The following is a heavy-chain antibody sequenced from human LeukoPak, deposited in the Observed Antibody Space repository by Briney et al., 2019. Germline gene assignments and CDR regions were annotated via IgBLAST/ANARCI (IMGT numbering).Heavy chain of an antibody. Sequence: SETLSLTCAVYGGSFSGYYWSWIRQPPGKGLEWIGEINHSGSTNYNPSLKSRVTISVDTSKNQFSLKLSSVTAADTAVYYCARHRGQYSSGWNYYYYYMDVWGKGTTVTISS. CDR2: INHSGST. CDR1: GGSFSGYY. V-gene: IGHV4-34*01. CDR3: ARHRGQYSSGWNYYYYYMDV. D-gene: IGHD6-19*01. J-gene: IGHJ6*03.